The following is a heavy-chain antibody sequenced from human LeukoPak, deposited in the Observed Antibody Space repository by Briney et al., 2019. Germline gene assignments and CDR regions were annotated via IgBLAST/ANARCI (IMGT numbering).Heavy chain of an antibody. D-gene: IGHD6-19*01. V-gene: IGHV3-23*01. CDR2: ISASGGST. CDR3: AKDHSSGWQDKYFQH. CDR1: GFTFSSYA. Sequence: GGSLRLSCAASGFTFSSYAMSWVRQAPGKGLEWVSAISASGGSTYYADSVKGRFTISRDNSKNTLYLQMNSLRAEGTAVYYCAKDHSSGWQDKYFQHWGQGTLVAVSS. J-gene: IGHJ1*01.